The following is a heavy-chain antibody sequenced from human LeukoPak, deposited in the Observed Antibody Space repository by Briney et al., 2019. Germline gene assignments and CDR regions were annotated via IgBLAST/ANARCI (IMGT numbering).Heavy chain of an antibody. CDR2: IIPIFGTA. J-gene: IGHJ6*02. CDR3: AREWAVDYGGIRYYYGMDV. Sequence: ASVKVSCKASGGTFSSYAISWVRQAPGQGLEWMGGIIPIFGTANYAQKFQGRVTITADESTSTAYMELSSLRSEDTAVYYCAREWAVDYGGIRYYYGMDVWGQGTTVTVSS. CDR1: GGTFSSYA. D-gene: IGHD4-23*01. V-gene: IGHV1-69*13.